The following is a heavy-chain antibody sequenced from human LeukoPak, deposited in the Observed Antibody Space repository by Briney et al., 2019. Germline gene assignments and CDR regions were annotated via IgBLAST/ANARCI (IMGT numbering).Heavy chain of an antibody. J-gene: IGHJ4*02. V-gene: IGHV3-30*04. D-gene: IGHD6-19*01. CDR1: GFTFSSYA. CDR2: ISYDGSNK. CDR3: ARVSRQWLKANPFDY. Sequence: PGRSLRLSCAASGFTFSSYAMHWVRQAPGKGLEWVAVISYDGSNKYYADSVKGRFTISRDNSKNTLYLQTNSLRAEDTAVYYCARVSRQWLKANPFDYWGQGTLVTVSS.